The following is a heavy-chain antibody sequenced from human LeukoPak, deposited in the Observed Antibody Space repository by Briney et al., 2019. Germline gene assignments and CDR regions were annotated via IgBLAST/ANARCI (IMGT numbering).Heavy chain of an antibody. CDR1: GFTFSSYA. CDR3: ARDLPPGGY. Sequence: GGSLRLSCAASGFTFSSYAMSWVRQAPGKGLEWVANIKQDGSEKYYVDSVKGRFTISRDNAKNSLYLQMNSLRAEDTAVYYCARDLPPGGYWGQGTLVTVSS. CDR2: IKQDGSEK. J-gene: IGHJ4*02. V-gene: IGHV3-7*01. D-gene: IGHD4-23*01.